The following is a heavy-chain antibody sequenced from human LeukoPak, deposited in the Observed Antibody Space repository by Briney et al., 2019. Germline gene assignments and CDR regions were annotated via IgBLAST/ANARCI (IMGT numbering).Heavy chain of an antibody. CDR2: IYYSGST. CDR3: ASLTVTTQYNWFDP. V-gene: IGHV4-59*08. J-gene: IGHJ5*02. D-gene: IGHD4-17*01. CDR1: GGSLNGNY. Sequence: SETLSLTCTVSGGSLNGNYRSWIRQFPGKGLEWTGYIYYSGSTNYNPSLKSRVTISVDTSKNQFSLKLSSVTAADTAVYYCASLTVTTQYNWFDPWGQGTLVTVSS.